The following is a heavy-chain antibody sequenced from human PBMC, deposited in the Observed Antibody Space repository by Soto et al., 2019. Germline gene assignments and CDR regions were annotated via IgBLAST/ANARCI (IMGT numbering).Heavy chain of an antibody. CDR2: IYNGGST. D-gene: IGHD7-27*01. CDR3: TRGPSGDKVDD. CDR1: GGSISTVNYY. V-gene: IGHV4-30-4*01. J-gene: IGHJ4*02. Sequence: QVQLQESGPGLVKPSQTLSLTCTVSGGSISTVNYYCSWIRHPPDKGLEWIGHIYNGGSTYKNPFLKRRVTSPVDTSTNQFSLQLRCVSAADTAVYFCTRGPSGDKVDDWGQGTLVTFS.